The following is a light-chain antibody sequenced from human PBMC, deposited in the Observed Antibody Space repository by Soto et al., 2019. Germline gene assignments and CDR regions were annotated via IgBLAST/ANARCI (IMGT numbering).Light chain of an antibody. Sequence: SPLSCKSSLNVFFSRNNKSSLAWYQLKPRQPPKALIYWASTRESGVPDRFSGSGSGTDFTLTISSLQPEDVAIYYCQQYHGYPWTFGQGTKVDVK. CDR2: WAS. J-gene: IGKJ1*01. V-gene: IGKV4-1*01. CDR1: LNVFFSRNNKSS. CDR3: QQYHGYPWT.